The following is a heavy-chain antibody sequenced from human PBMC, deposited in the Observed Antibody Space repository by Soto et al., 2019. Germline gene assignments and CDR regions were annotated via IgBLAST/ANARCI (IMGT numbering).Heavy chain of an antibody. CDR2: ISAYNGNT. Sequence: GASVKVSCKASGYTFTGYGISWVRQAPGQGLEWMGWISAYNGNTNYVQKFQGRVTMTTDTSTSTGYMELRSLRSDDTAVYYCARDGFYYGSGSFPATTIYYGMDVWGQGTTVTVSS. J-gene: IGHJ6*02. CDR3: ARDGFYYGSGSFPATTIYYGMDV. V-gene: IGHV1-18*01. D-gene: IGHD3-10*01. CDR1: GYTFTGYG.